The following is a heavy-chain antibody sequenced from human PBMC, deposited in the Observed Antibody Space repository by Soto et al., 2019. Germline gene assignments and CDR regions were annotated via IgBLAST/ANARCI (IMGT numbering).Heavy chain of an antibody. J-gene: IGHJ4*02. D-gene: IGHD3-22*01. Sequence: EVQLVESGGDLVQPGGSLRLSCAASGFTFSNYWMHWVRQAPGKGLLWVSRIKTDGTYATYADSVKGRFTISRDNAKNTLYLQMTSLRVEDAAGYYCAAGGSGYYANWGQGTLVTVSS. CDR2: IKTDGTYA. CDR3: AAGGSGYYAN. V-gene: IGHV3-74*01. CDR1: GFTFSNYW.